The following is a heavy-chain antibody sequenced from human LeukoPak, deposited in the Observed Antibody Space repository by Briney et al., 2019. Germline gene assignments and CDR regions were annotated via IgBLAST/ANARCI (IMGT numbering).Heavy chain of an antibody. D-gene: IGHD3-10*01. Sequence: GGSLRLSCEASGFTFTSYGIHWVRQAPGKGLEWVAVISYDGNNKYYADSVKGRFAISRDNSKNTVYLQMNSLRAEDTAVYYCARNYASGTYDFGYWGQGALVTVSS. V-gene: IGHV3-30*19. CDR1: GFTFTSYG. CDR2: ISYDGNNK. CDR3: ARNYASGTYDFGY. J-gene: IGHJ4*02.